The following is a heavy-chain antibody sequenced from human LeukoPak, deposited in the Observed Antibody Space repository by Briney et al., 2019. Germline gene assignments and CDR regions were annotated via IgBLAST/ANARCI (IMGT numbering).Heavy chain of an antibody. Sequence: SETLSLTCAVYGGSFSDYYWSWIRQPPGKGLEWIGEINHSGSTYYNPSLRSRITISVDTSKNQFSLELSSVTAADTAVYYCAREAFSSGYYDDYWGQGTLVTVSS. CDR3: AREAFSSGYYDDY. J-gene: IGHJ4*02. CDR1: GGSFSDYY. CDR2: INHSGST. V-gene: IGHV4-34*01. D-gene: IGHD3-22*01.